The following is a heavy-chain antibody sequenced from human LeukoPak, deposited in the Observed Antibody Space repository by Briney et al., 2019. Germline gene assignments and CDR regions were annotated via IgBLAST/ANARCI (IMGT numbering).Heavy chain of an antibody. J-gene: IGHJ5*02. CDR2: ISYDGSNK. CDR1: GFTFSSYA. D-gene: IGHD3-22*01. V-gene: IGHV3-30*04. CDR3: ARSNLTMIVDWFDP. Sequence: PGGSLRLSCAASGFTFSSYAMHWVRQAPGKGLEWVAVISYDGSNKYYADSVKGRFTISRDNSKNTLYLQMNSLRAEDTAVYYCARSNLTMIVDWFDPWGQGTLVTVSS.